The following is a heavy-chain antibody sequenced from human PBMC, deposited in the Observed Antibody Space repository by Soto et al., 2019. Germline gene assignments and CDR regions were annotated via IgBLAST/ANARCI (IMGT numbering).Heavy chain of an antibody. V-gene: IGHV3-30*18. CDR2: ISYDGSNE. Sequence: QVQLVESGGGVVQPGRSLRLSCAASGFTFSSYGMHWVRQAPGKGLEWVAVISYDGSNEYYADSVKGRFTISRDNSKNTLYLQMNSLRAEDTAVYYCAKDLYGDGDRGGFDYWGQGTLVTVSS. D-gene: IGHD3-10*01. CDR1: GFTFSSYG. J-gene: IGHJ4*02. CDR3: AKDLYGDGDRGGFDY.